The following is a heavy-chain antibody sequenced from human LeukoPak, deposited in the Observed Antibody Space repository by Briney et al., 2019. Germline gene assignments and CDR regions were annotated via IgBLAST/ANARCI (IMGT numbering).Heavy chain of an antibody. CDR1: GGSISSGNYY. CDR3: AREFGYAVTSLGY. V-gene: IGHV4-61*02. CDR2: IYTGGTT. Sequence: SQTLSLTCTVSGGSISSGNYYWSWIRQPAGKGLEWIGRIYTGGTTHYNPSLKSRVTISVDTSKNQFSLKLSSVTAADTALYYCAREFGYAVTSLGYWGQGTLVTVSS. J-gene: IGHJ4*02. D-gene: IGHD4-17*01.